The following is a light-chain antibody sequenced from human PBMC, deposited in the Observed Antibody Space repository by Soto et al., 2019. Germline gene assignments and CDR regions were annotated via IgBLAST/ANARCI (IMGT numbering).Light chain of an antibody. CDR1: QSVSTY. CDR2: DAS. CDR3: QQYGSSPQK. V-gene: IGKV3-20*01. Sequence: EIVLTHSTATLSFSPVKIALVSFSTSQSVSTYLAWYQQKPGQAPRLLIYDASSRATGIPDRFSGSGSGTAFTLTISRLEPEDFAVYYCQQYGSSPQKFGQGTRLEIK. J-gene: IGKJ5*01.